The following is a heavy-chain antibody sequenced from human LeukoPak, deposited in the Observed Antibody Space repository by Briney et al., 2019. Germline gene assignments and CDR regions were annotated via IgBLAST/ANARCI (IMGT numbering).Heavy chain of an antibody. CDR1: GFTFSRYW. Sequence: GGSLRLSCAASGFTFSRYWMSWVRQAPGKGLEWVANIKEDGSVKYYADSVKGRFTISRDNSKNTLYLQMNSLRAEDTAVYYCAKNRGDTAMVKGVDYWGQGTLVTVSS. CDR2: IKEDGSVK. CDR3: AKNRGDTAMVKGVDY. D-gene: IGHD5-18*01. J-gene: IGHJ4*02. V-gene: IGHV3-7*02.